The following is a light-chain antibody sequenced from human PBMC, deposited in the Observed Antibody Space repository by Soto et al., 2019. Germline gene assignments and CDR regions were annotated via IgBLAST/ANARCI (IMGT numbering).Light chain of an antibody. Sequence: QSALTQPASVSGSPGQSITISCTGANSDIGNYDFVSWYRQHPGEAPKVLIFDVSHRPSGISNRFSGSKSGNTASLTIYGLQAEDEADYFFSSYTSTSSFYVFGTGTKLTVL. CDR1: NSDIGNYDF. V-gene: IGLV2-14*03. CDR3: SSYTSTSSFYV. CDR2: DVS. J-gene: IGLJ1*01.